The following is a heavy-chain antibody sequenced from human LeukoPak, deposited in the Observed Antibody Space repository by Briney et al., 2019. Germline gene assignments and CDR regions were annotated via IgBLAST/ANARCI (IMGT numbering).Heavy chain of an antibody. CDR1: GFTFSSYA. CDR2: ISSSSSYI. J-gene: IGHJ4*02. CDR3: ARYVWNDGGYYFDY. V-gene: IGHV3-21*01. D-gene: IGHD1-1*01. Sequence: PGGSLRLSCAASGFTFSSYAMSWVRQAPGKGLEWVSYISSSSSYIYYADSVKGRFTISRDNAKNSLYLQMNSLRAEDTAVYYCARYVWNDGGYYFDYWGQGTLVTVSS.